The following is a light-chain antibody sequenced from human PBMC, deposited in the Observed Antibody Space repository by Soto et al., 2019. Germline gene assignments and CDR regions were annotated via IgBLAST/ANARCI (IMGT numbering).Light chain of an antibody. CDR3: QQSYTSWGT. CDR1: QSISTH. Sequence: DIQMTQSPSSLSASVGDRVSITCRASQSISTHLSWYQQKPGKAPKLLIYAASSLQSWVPSRFTCSGSGTDFTLTISSLQPEDFATYYCQQSYTSWGTFGQGTKVEIK. V-gene: IGKV1-39*01. J-gene: IGKJ1*01. CDR2: AAS.